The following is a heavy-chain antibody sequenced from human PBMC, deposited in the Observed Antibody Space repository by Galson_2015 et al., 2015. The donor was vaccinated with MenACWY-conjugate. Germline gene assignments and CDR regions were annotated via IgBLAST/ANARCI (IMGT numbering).Heavy chain of an antibody. J-gene: IGHJ6*02. CDR1: GYSFTTYW. CDR3: ARHPPGGRGLDV. V-gene: IGHV5-51*01. Sequence: QSGAEVKKSGESLKISCQGSGYSFTTYWIAWVRQMPGRGLEWVGLISPGDSNTRYSPSFQGQVTISADKSISTAYLKWSSLKPSDTAMYYCARHPPGGRGLDVWGQGTTFTVSS. D-gene: IGHD1-26*01. CDR2: ISPGDSNT.